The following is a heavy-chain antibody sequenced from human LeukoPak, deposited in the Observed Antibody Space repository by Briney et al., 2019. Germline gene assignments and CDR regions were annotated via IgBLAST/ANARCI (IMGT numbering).Heavy chain of an antibody. CDR2: IRYDGSNK. D-gene: IGHD3-22*01. J-gene: IGHJ6*03. CDR3: AKDTSAGYYEAYYYYYMDV. V-gene: IGHV3-30*02. CDR1: GFTFSSCG. Sequence: GGSLRLSCAASGFTFSSCGMHWVRQAPGKGLEWVAFIRYDGSNKYYADSVKGRFTISRDNSKNTLYLQMNSLRAEDTAVYYCAKDTSAGYYEAYYYYYMDVWGKGTTVTVSS.